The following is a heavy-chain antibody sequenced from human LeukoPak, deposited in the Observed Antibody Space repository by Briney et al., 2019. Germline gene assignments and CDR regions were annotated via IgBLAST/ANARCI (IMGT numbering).Heavy chain of an antibody. CDR1: GFTFTNAW. Sequence: GGSLRLSCVASGFTFTNAWMSWVRQAPGKGLEWVSAISGSGGSTYYADSVKGRFTISRDNSKNTLYLQMNSLRAEDTAVYYCAKVGKDCSGGSCYSFQDYYYYYMDVWGKGTTVTVSS. D-gene: IGHD2-15*01. J-gene: IGHJ6*03. V-gene: IGHV3-23*01. CDR3: AKVGKDCSGGSCYSFQDYYYYYMDV. CDR2: ISGSGGST.